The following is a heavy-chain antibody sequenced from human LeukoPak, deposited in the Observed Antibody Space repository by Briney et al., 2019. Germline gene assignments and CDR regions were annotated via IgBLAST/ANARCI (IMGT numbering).Heavy chain of an antibody. D-gene: IGHD3-22*01. CDR1: GGSISSYY. Sequence: SETLSLTCTVSGGSISSYYWSWIRQPAGKGLEWIGSIYYSGSTYYNPSLKSRVTISVDTSKNQFSLKLSSVTAADTAVYYCARDYDPAAYIDYWGQGTLVTVSS. V-gene: IGHV4-4*07. J-gene: IGHJ4*02. CDR2: IYYSGST. CDR3: ARDYDPAAYIDY.